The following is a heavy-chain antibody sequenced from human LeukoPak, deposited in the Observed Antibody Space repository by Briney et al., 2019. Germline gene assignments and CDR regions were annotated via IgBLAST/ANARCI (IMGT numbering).Heavy chain of an antibody. CDR1: GFTVSSNY. D-gene: IGHD6-13*01. CDR3: ARGAGHSSSWSASDI. J-gene: IGHJ3*02. CDR2: IYSGGST. V-gene: IGHV3-66*02. Sequence: PGGSLRLSCAASGFTVSSNYMSWVRQAPGKGLEWVSVIYSGGSTYYADSVKGRFTISRDNSKNTLYLQMNSLRAEDTAVYYCARGAGHSSSWSASDIWGQGTMVTVSS.